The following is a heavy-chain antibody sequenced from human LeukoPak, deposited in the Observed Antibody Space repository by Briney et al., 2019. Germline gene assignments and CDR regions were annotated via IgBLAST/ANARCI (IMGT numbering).Heavy chain of an antibody. CDR1: GDSVSSTTYF. D-gene: IGHD3-22*01. V-gene: IGHV4-39*07. J-gene: IGHJ4*02. CDR2: VYSDGST. CDR3: ARDRGDYDSSGYYGYFDY. Sequence: PSETLSLTCTVSGDSVSSTTYFWGWVRQPPGKGPEWIGSVYSDGSTYYNPSLKSRVTISVDTSKNQFSLKLSSVTAADTAVYYCARDRGDYDSSGYYGYFDYWGQGALVTVSS.